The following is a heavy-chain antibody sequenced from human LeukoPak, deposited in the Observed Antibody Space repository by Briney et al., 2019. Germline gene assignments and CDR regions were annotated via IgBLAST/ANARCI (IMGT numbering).Heavy chain of an antibody. V-gene: IGHV3-23*01. CDR3: AKGELRFLEWPPGDYFDY. CDR1: GFTFSSYA. Sequence: PGGSLRLSCAASGFTFSSYAMSWVRQAPGKGLEWVSAISGSAYSTYYADSVKGRFTISRDNSKKTLYLQMNSLRAEDTAVYYCAKGELRFLEWPPGDYFDYWGQGNLVTVSS. J-gene: IGHJ4*02. D-gene: IGHD3-3*01. CDR2: ISGSAYST.